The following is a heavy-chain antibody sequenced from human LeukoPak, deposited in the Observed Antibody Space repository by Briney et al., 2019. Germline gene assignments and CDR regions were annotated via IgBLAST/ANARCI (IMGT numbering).Heavy chain of an antibody. CDR3: ARHRRGITLLFMDV. V-gene: IGHV4-59*08. CDR1: GGSISSYY. D-gene: IGHD3-10*01. CDR2: IYYSGST. Sequence: PSETLSLTCTVSGGSISSYYWSWIRQPPGKGLEWTGYIYYSGSTNYNPSLKSRVTISVDTSKNQFSLKLSSVTAADTAVYYCARHRRGITLLFMDVWGQGTTVTVSS. J-gene: IGHJ6*02.